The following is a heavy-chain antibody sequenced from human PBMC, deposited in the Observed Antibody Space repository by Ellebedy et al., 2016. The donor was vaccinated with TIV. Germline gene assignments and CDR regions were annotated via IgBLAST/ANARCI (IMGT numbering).Heavy chain of an antibody. V-gene: IGHV3-30*15. CDR3: IRIVEAA. D-gene: IGHD1-1*01. J-gene: IGHJ5*02. CDR1: GFTFNIYT. CDR2: TSNDESSK. Sequence: GESLKISCAASGFTFNIYTMHWVRQAPGKGLEWVAVTSNDESSKLYADSVRGRFTISRDNSRNTLYLEMSSLRPEDTAVYYCIRIVEAAWGQGTLVTVS.